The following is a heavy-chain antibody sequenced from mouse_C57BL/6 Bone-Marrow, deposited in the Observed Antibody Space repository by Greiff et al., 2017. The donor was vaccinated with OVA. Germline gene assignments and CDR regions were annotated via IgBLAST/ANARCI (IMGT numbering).Heavy chain of an antibody. J-gene: IGHJ3*01. CDR2: IYPGDGDT. Sequence: VQLQQSGPELVKPGASVKISCKASGYAFSSSWMNWVKQRPGTGLEWIGRIYPGDGDTNYNGKFKGKATLTADKSSSTAYMQLSSLTSEDSAVYFCARSRFAYWGQGTLVTVSA. V-gene: IGHV1-82*01. CDR1: GYAFSSSW. CDR3: ARSRFAY.